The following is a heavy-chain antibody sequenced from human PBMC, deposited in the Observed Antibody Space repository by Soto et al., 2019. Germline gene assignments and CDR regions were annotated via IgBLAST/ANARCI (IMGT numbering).Heavy chain of an antibody. CDR3: ARDVRGSDWYYFDY. Sequence: GGSLRLSCAASGFTFSSYAMHWVRQAPGKGLEWVAVISYDGSNKYYADSVKGRFTISRDNSKNTLYLQMNSLRAEDTAVYSCARDVRGSDWYYFDYWGQGTLVTVSS. CDR2: ISYDGSNK. D-gene: IGHD6-19*01. CDR1: GFTFSSYA. V-gene: IGHV3-30-3*01. J-gene: IGHJ4*02.